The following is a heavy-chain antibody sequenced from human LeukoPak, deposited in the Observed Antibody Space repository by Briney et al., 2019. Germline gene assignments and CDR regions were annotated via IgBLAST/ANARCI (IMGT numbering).Heavy chain of an antibody. J-gene: IGHJ3*02. Sequence: SETLSLTCAVYGGSFSGYYWSWIRQPPGKGLEWIGEINHSGSTNYNPSLKSRVTISVDTSKNQFSLKLSSVTAADTAVYYCVRDGDYYDSSGSVRALDIWGQGTMVTVSS. CDR3: VRDGDYYDSSGSVRALDI. CDR2: INHSGST. CDR1: GGSFSGYY. D-gene: IGHD3-22*01. V-gene: IGHV4-34*01.